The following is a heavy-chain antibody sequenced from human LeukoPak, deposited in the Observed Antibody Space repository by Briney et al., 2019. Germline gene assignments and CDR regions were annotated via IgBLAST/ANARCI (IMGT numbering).Heavy chain of an antibody. CDR3: AREGSSGVGATVD. D-gene: IGHD1-26*01. Sequence: WASVKVSCKASGYTFTSYDINWVRQATGQGLEWMGWMNPNSGNTGYAQKFQGRVTMARNTSISTAYMELSSLRSEDTAVYYCAREGSSGVGATVDWGQGTLVTVSS. V-gene: IGHV1-8*01. CDR2: MNPNSGNT. J-gene: IGHJ4*02. CDR1: GYTFTSYD.